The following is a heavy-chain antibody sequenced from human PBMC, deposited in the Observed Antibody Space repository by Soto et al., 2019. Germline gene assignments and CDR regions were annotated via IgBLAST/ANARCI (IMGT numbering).Heavy chain of an antibody. J-gene: IGHJ5*02. CDR1: GFSLTTPGAG. CDR3: AHRGYGDYPSYNWFDP. V-gene: IGHV2-5*01. Sequence: QITLKESGPSLVQSTQTLTLPCTFSGFSLTTPGAGVGWIRQPPGKALEWLALISWNDDKRYSPSLKSRLTNTKDTSKYQGVLIMTNVDPVDTATEYCAHRGYGDYPSYNWFDPWGQGVPVIVSS. D-gene: IGHD4-17*01. CDR2: ISWNDDK.